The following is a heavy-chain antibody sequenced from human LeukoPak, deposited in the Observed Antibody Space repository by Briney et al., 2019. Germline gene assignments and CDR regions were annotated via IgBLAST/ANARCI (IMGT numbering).Heavy chain of an antibody. D-gene: IGHD3-3*01. CDR1: GFTFSSYA. CDR2: IWYDGSNK. CDR3: ARDRGNWSGSGGMDV. J-gene: IGHJ6*02. Sequence: GGSLRLSCAASGFTFSSYAMHWVRQAPGKGLEWVAVIWYDGSNKYYADSVKGRFTISRDNFKNTLYLQMNSLRAKDTAVYYCARDRGNWSGSGGMDVWGQGTTVTVSS. V-gene: IGHV3-33*01.